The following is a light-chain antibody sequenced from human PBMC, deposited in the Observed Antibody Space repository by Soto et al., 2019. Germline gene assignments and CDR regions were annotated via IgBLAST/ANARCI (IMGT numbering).Light chain of an antibody. V-gene: IGKV3-20*01. CDR1: QSVSSSY. CDR2: GAS. J-gene: IGKJ1*01. Sequence: EIVLTQSPGTLSLSPGERATLSCRASQSVSSSYLAWYQQKPCQAPRLLIYGASSRATGIPDRFSGSGSGTDFNITISGLEPEDFAVYYCQQYGSSPQTFGQGTKVEIK. CDR3: QQYGSSPQT.